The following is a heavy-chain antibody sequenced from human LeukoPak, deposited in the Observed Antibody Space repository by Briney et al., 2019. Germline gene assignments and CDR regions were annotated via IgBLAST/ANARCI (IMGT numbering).Heavy chain of an antibody. J-gene: IGHJ6*03. D-gene: IGHD6-13*01. CDR1: GGSFSGYY. V-gene: IGHV4-34*01. Sequence: SETLSLTCAVYGGSFSGYYWSWIRQPPGKGLEWIGEINHSGSTNYNPSLKSRVTISVDTSKNQFSLKLSSVTAADTAVYYCARGSNPIAAAGKVYYYYYMDVWGKGTTVTVSS. CDR2: INHSGST. CDR3: ARGSNPIAAAGKVYYYYYMDV.